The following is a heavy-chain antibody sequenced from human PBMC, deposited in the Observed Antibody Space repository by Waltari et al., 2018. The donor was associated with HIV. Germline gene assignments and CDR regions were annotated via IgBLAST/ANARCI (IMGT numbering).Heavy chain of an antibody. D-gene: IGHD5-12*01. Sequence: QVKLVESGGGLVKPGGSLGLSCEPSGFTFSEYYMSWVRQAPGKGLECVSYINTGGSSKYYTDAVKGRFTISRDNAKNSLYLQMDNLRGEDTAVYYCARPRYSGYDYPTYFDYWGQGNLVTVSS. V-gene: IGHV3-11*01. J-gene: IGHJ4*02. CDR2: INTGGSSK. CDR1: GFTFSEYY. CDR3: ARPRYSGYDYPTYFDY.